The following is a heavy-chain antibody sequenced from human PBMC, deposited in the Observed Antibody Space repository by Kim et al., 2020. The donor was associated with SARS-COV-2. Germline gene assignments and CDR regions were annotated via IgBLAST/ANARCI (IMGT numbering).Heavy chain of an antibody. CDR3: ARDPPRGYIVARGDY. Sequence: ASVKVSCKASGYTFTSYYMHWVRQAPGQGLEWMGIINPSGGSTSYAQKFQGRVTMTRDTSTSTVYMELSSLRSEDTAVYYCARDPPRGYIVARGDYWGQGTLVTVSS. J-gene: IGHJ4*02. CDR1: GYTFTSYY. CDR2: INPSGGST. D-gene: IGHD5-12*01. V-gene: IGHV1-46*01.